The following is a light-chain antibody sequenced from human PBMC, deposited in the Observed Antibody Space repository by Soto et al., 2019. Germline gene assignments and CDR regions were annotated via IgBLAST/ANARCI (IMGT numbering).Light chain of an antibody. J-gene: IGKJ2*01. CDR1: QSGSNN. CDR2: GAS. CDR3: QQYNNWYT. V-gene: IGKV3-15*01. Sequence: ETVMAQSPATLSVSPGERATLSCRASQSGSNNLAWYQQKPGQAPRLLIQGASTRATGVPARFSGSGSGTEFTLTISSLQSEDFAVYYCQQYNNWYTFGQGTKLEIK.